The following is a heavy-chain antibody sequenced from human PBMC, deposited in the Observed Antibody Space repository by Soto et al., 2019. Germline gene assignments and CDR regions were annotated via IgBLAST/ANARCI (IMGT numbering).Heavy chain of an antibody. CDR1: GFTFSSYW. CDR2: IKQDGSEK. D-gene: IGHD3-22*01. CDR3: ARPGLVVVITSDWYFDL. Sequence: EVQLVESGGGLVQPGGSLRLSCAASGFTFSSYWMSWVRQAPGKGLEWVANIKQDGSEKYYVDSVKGRFTISRDNSEYPLYMQMNSLRAEDTAVYYCARPGLVVVITSDWYFDLWGRGTLVTVSS. V-gene: IGHV3-7*01. J-gene: IGHJ2*01.